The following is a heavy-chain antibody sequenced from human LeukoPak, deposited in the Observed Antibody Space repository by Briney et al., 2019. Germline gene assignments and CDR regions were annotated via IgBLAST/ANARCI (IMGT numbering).Heavy chain of an antibody. CDR3: ASLSIGPSPYFYYYMDV. D-gene: IGHD2-21*01. CDR1: GASIDSYY. V-gene: IGHV4-4*09. J-gene: IGHJ6*03. CDR2: IYTSGNT. Sequence: SETLSLTCSVSGASIDSYYWGWIWQPPGKGLEWIGYIYTSGNTIYNPSLKSPVTISMDTSKNQFSLKMRSVTAADTAVYYCASLSIGPSPYFYYYMDVWGKGTSVTVSS.